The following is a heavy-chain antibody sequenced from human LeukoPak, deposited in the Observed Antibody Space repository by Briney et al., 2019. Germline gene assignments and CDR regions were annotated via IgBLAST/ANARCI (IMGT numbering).Heavy chain of an antibody. Sequence: PGRSLRLSCAASGFTFSSYSMNWVRQAPGKGLEWVAVISYDGSNKYYADSVKGRFTISRDNSKNTLYLQMNSLRAEDTAVYYCAKSDDLMTTVRSYDYWGQGTLVTVSS. CDR2: ISYDGSNK. CDR3: AKSDDLMTTVRSYDY. V-gene: IGHV3-30*18. CDR1: GFTFSSYS. J-gene: IGHJ4*02. D-gene: IGHD4-17*01.